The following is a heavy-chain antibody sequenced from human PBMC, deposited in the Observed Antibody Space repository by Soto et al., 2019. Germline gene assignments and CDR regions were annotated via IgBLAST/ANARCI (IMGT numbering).Heavy chain of an antibody. J-gene: IGHJ6*02. CDR2: INHSGST. CDR3: AKAIAAAVYYGMDV. Sequence: PSETLSLTRAVYGGSFSCYYWSWIRQPPGKGLEWIGEINHSGSTNYNPSLKSRVTISVDTSKNQFSLKLSSVTAADTAVYYCAKAIAAAVYYGMDVWGQGTTVTVSS. CDR1: GGSFSCYY. D-gene: IGHD6-13*01. V-gene: IGHV4-34*01.